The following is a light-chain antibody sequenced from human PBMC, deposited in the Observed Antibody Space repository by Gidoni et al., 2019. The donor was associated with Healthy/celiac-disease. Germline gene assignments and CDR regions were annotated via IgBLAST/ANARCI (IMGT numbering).Light chain of an antibody. CDR1: QSVSSSY. CDR2: GAS. CDR3: QQYGSSSYT. J-gene: IGKJ2*01. V-gene: IGKV3-20*01. Sequence: EIVLTQSPVTLSLSPGERATLSCRASQSVSSSYLAWYQQKPGQAPRLLIYGASSRATGIPDRFSGSGSGTDFTLTISRLEPEDFAVYYCQQYGSSSYTFGQXTKLEIK.